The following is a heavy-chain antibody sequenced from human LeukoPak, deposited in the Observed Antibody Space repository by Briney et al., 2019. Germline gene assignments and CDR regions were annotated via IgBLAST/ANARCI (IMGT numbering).Heavy chain of an antibody. J-gene: IGHJ5*02. CDR1: GYSFTSYW. CDR2: IYPGDSDT. D-gene: IGHD6-13*01. CDR3: ARRGIAAAGTNWFDP. V-gene: IGHV5-51*03. Sequence: PGESLKSSCKGSGYSFTSYWIGWVRQMPGKGLEWMGIIYPGDSDTRYSPSFQGQVTISADKSISTAYLQWSSLKASDTAMYYCARRGIAAAGTNWFDPWGQGTLVTVSS.